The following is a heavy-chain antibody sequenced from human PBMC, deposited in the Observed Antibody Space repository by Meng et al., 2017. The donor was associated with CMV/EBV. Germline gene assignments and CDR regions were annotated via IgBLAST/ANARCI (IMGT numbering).Heavy chain of an antibody. V-gene: IGHV3-49*04. CDR3: TPGAVAGGEYYYYGMDV. J-gene: IGHJ6*02. Sequence: GESLKISCTASGFTFGDYAMSWVRQAPGKGLEWVGFIRSKAYGGTTEDAASVKGRFTISRDDSKSIAYLQMNSLKTEDTAVYYCTPGAVAGGEYYYYGMDVWGQGTTVTVSS. D-gene: IGHD6-19*01. CDR1: GFTFGDYA. CDR2: IRSKAYGGTT.